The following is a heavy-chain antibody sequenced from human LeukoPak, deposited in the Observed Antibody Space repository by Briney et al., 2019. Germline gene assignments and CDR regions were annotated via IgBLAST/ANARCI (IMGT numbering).Heavy chain of an antibody. J-gene: IGHJ4*02. D-gene: IGHD6-6*01. Sequence: SETLSLTCAVYGGSFSGYYWSWIRQPPGKGLEWIGYIYYSGSTNYNPSLKSRVTISVDTSKNQFSLKLSSVTAADTAVYYCASQSIRGAALDYWGQGTLVTVSS. CDR2: IYYSGST. CDR1: GGSFSGYY. V-gene: IGHV4-59*01. CDR3: ASQSIRGAALDY.